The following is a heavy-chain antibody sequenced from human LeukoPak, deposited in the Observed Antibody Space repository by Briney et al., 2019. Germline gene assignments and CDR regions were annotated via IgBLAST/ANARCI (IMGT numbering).Heavy chain of an antibody. CDR2: ISGSGGTT. V-gene: IGHV3-23*01. CDR1: GFTFSTYV. Sequence: GGSLRLSCAASGFTFSTYVIHWVRQAPGKGLEWVSAISGSGGTTYYADSVKGRFTFSRDNSKNTVYLQMNSLRAEDTAVYYCAKDGGSWGVGEWFDPWGQGTLVTVSS. J-gene: IGHJ5*02. CDR3: AKDGGSWGVGEWFDP. D-gene: IGHD6-13*01.